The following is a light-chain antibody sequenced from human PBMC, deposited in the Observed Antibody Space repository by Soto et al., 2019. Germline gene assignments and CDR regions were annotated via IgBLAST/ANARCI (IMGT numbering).Light chain of an antibody. Sequence: QPVLTQPPSASGAPGQRVTISCSGSSSNIGSNNVNWYQRLPGTAPKLLIYSNNQGPSGVPDRFSGSKSGTSASLAISGLQSEDEAEYYCATWDDSLNGLLFGGGTKLTVL. CDR2: SNN. CDR3: ATWDDSLNGLL. CDR1: SSNIGSNN. V-gene: IGLV1-44*01. J-gene: IGLJ2*01.